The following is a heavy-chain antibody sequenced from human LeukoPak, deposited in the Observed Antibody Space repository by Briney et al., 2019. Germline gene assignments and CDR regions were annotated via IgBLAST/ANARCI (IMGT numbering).Heavy chain of an antibody. CDR3: ARTRCTSISCLAHDAFDI. CDR2: IYHSGST. Sequence: PSETLSLTCAVSGGSISSSNWWSWVRQPPGKGLEWIGEIYHSGSTNYNPSLKSRVTISVDKSKNQFSLKLTSVTAADSAVYYCARTRCTSISCLAHDAFDIWGQGTMVTVSS. CDR1: GGSISSSNW. J-gene: IGHJ3*02. V-gene: IGHV4-4*02. D-gene: IGHD2-2*01.